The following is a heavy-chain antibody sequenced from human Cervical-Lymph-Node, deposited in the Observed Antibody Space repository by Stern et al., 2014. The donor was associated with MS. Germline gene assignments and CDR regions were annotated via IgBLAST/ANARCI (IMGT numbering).Heavy chain of an antibody. Sequence: VQLVQSGAEVKKPGASVKVSCKVSGYTLTDLSMHWVRQAPGKGLEGMGGFDPEDGETIYAQKFQGRVTMTEDTSTDTAYMELSSLRSEDTAVYYCATDRDDFRSGYSAPTKGYGLDVWGQGTTVTVTS. CDR3: ATDRDDFRSGYSAPTKGYGLDV. D-gene: IGHD3-3*01. V-gene: IGHV1-24*01. CDR1: GYTLTDLS. CDR2: FDPEDGET. J-gene: IGHJ6*02.